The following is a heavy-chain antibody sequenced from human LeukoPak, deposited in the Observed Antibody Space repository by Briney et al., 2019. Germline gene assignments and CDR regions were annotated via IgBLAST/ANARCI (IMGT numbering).Heavy chain of an antibody. V-gene: IGHV3-66*04. D-gene: IGHD3-22*01. Sequence: PGGSLRLSCAASGFTVSSNYMSWVRQAPGKGLEWVSVICSGGSTYYADSVKGRFTISRDNSKNTLYLQMNSLRAEDTAVYYCARLHYYDSSGYYPGSYYFDYWGQGTLVTVSS. J-gene: IGHJ4*02. CDR2: ICSGGST. CDR3: ARLHYYDSSGYYPGSYYFDY. CDR1: GFTVSSNY.